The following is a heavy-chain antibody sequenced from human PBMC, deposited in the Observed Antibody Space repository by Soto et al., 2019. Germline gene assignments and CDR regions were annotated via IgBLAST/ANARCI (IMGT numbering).Heavy chain of an antibody. J-gene: IGHJ5*02. V-gene: IGHV4-59*01. D-gene: IGHD3-3*01. Sequence: ETLSLTCTVSGGSISSYYWSWIRQPPGKGLEWIGYIYYSGSTNYNPSLKSRVTISVDTSKNQFSLKLSSVTAADTAVYYCARQLRFLEWLPTHWFDPWGQGTLVTVSS. CDR3: ARQLRFLEWLPTHWFDP. CDR1: GGSISSYY. CDR2: IYYSGST.